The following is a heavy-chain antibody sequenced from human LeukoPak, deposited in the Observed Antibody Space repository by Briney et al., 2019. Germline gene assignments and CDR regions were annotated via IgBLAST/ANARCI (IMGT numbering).Heavy chain of an antibody. Sequence: SETLSLTCAVSGGSISSYYWSWIRQPPGKGLEWIGYIYYSGTTNYNPSLKSRVTMSVDTSKNQFSLKLTSVTAADTAVYYCARGLPAALNWFDPWGQGTLVTVSS. V-gene: IGHV4-59*12. CDR2: IYYSGTT. J-gene: IGHJ5*02. CDR3: ARGLPAALNWFDP. D-gene: IGHD2-2*01. CDR1: GGSISSYY.